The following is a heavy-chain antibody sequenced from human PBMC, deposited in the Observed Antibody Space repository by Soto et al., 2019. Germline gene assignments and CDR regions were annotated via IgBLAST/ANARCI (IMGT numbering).Heavy chain of an antibody. D-gene: IGHD3-16*01. V-gene: IGHV4-59*08. J-gene: IGHJ5*02. CDR2: IYYSGST. Sequence: QVQLQESGPGLVKPSETLSLTCTVSGGSISSYYWSWIRQPPGKGLEWIGYIYYSGSTNYNPSLKSRVTISVDTSKNQFSRKLSSVTAADTAVYYCARGGTIDPWGQGTLVTVSS. CDR1: GGSISSYY. CDR3: ARGGTIDP.